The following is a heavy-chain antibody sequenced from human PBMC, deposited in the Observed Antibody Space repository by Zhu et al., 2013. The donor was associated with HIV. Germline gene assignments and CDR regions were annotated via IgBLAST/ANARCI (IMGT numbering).Heavy chain of an antibody. CDR3: AAGSWGDDAFDI. V-gene: IGHV1-58*01. CDR1: GFTFTSSA. D-gene: IGHD3-16*01. J-gene: IGHJ3*02. Sequence: QMQLVQSGPEVKKPGTSVKVSCKASGFTFTSSAVQWVRQARGQRLEWIGWIVVGSGNTNYAQKFQERVTITRDMSTSTAYMELSSLRSEDTAVYYCAAGSWGDDAFDIWGQGTMVTGLF. CDR2: IVVGSGNT.